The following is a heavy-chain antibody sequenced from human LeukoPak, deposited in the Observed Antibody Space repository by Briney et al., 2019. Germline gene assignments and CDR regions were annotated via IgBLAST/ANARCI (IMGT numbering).Heavy chain of an antibody. J-gene: IGHJ4*02. Sequence: PGGSLRLSCAASGFTFRSYAMTWVRQAPGKGLEWVSSIRGSDGSTYYADSVKGRFAISRDNSKNTLYLQMNSLRAEDTAVYYCAKDVYGDYGGLDYWGQGTLVTVSS. CDR2: IRGSDGST. D-gene: IGHD4-17*01. V-gene: IGHV3-23*01. CDR1: GFTFRSYA. CDR3: AKDVYGDYGGLDY.